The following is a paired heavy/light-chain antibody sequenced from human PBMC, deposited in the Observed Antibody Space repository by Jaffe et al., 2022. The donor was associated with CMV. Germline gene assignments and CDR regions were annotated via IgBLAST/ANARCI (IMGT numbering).Light chain of an antibody. CDR3: QQANSFPLT. CDR2: AAS. J-gene: IGKJ4*01. Sequence: DIQMTQSPSSVSASIGARVTITCRASQGIGSWLAWFQQKPGKAPRLLIYAASSLQSGVPSRFSGSGSGTDFTLTINSLQAEDFATYYCQQANSFPLTSGGGTKVEIK. CDR1: QGIGSW. V-gene: IGKV1D-12*01.
Heavy chain of an antibody. CDR3: AKGRLDRHYFDY. CDR2: ITHSGVST. J-gene: IGHJ4*02. D-gene: IGHD1-1*01. V-gene: IGHV3-23*04. CDR1: GFTFSTFA. Sequence: EVQLVESGGGLVQPGGSLRLSCAASGFTFSTFALSWVRQAPGKGLEWVSGITHSGVSTYYADSVKGRFTISRDNSKNTLYLQMNSLRAEDTAIYYCAKGRLDRHYFDYWGQGALVTVSS.